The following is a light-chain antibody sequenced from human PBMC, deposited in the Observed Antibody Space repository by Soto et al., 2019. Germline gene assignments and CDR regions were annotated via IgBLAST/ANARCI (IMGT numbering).Light chain of an antibody. J-gene: IGKJ4*01. Sequence: DIQMTQSPSTLSASVGDRVTITCRASQSVSRWLAWYQQKPGKDPNLLMYKASDLHSGVPLRFSGRGAWTEFTRAISRLQADDFATYYCEPDNGDSAFGGVTKVEIQ. V-gene: IGKV1-5*03. CDR2: KAS. CDR1: QSVSRW. CDR3: EPDNGDSA.